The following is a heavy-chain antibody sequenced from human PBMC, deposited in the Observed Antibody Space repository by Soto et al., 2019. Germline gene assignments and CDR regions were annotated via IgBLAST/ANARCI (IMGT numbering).Heavy chain of an antibody. CDR3: ASRGAYSYGDGYYYYGMDV. Sequence: GASVKVSCKASGGTFSSYTISWVRQAPGQGLEWMGRIIPILGIANYAQKFQGRVTITADTSTSTAYMELSSLRSEDTAVYYCASRGAYSYGDGYYYYGMDVWGQGTTVTVSS. CDR2: IIPILGIA. CDR1: GGTFSSYT. J-gene: IGHJ6*02. V-gene: IGHV1-69*02. D-gene: IGHD5-18*01.